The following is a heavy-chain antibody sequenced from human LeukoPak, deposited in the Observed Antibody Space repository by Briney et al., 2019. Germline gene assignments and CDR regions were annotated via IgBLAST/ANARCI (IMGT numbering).Heavy chain of an antibody. Sequence: PGGSLRLSCAASGFTFDDYAMHWVRQAPGKGLEWVSGISWNSGSIGYADSVKGRFTISRDNAKNSLYLQMNSLRAEDTALYYCAKDMNGVAAAGGAFDIWGQGTMVTVSS. CDR1: GFTFDDYA. J-gene: IGHJ3*02. D-gene: IGHD6-13*01. V-gene: IGHV3-9*01. CDR2: ISWNSGSI. CDR3: AKDMNGVAAAGGAFDI.